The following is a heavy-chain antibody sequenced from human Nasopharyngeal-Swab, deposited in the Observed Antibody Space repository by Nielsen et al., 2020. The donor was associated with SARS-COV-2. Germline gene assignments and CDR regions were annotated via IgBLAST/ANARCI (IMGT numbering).Heavy chain of an antibody. J-gene: IGHJ4*02. Sequence: GESLKISCAASGFTFSSYAMSWVRQAPGKGLEWVSAISGSGGSTYYADSVKGRFTISRDNSKNTLYLQMNSLRAEDTAVYYCAKGMPSVSDYWGQGTLVTVSS. CDR1: GFTFSSYA. CDR2: ISGSGGST. D-gene: IGHD2-2*01. V-gene: IGHV3-23*01. CDR3: AKGMPSVSDY.